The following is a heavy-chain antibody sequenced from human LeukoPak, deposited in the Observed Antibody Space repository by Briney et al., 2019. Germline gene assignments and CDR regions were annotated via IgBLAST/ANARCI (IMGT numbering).Heavy chain of an antibody. V-gene: IGHV1-24*01. CDR3: TTGDSPSGGYFEY. CDR2: FDPEDGKT. Sequence: EASVKVSCKVSGYTLSELSMNWVRQAPGKGLEWMGGFDPEDGKTIYAQEFHGRVTMTEDTSTDTAYMELISLISEDTAVYYCTTGDSPSGGYFEYWGQGTLVTVSS. J-gene: IGHJ4*02. CDR1: GYTLSELS. D-gene: IGHD2-21*02.